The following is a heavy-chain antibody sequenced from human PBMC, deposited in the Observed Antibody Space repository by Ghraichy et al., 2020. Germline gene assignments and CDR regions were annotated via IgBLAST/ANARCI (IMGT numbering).Heavy chain of an antibody. D-gene: IGHD2-8*01. V-gene: IGHV3-7*03. CDR3: ARGGSWSAGDY. Sequence: GGSLRLSCAASGFTFSSHWMSWVRQAPGKGLEWVAIIKPDGSEKYYVDSVKGRFTISRDNAKNSLYLQMNSLRAEDTAVYYCARGGSWSAGDYWGQGTLVIVSS. CDR2: IKPDGSEK. J-gene: IGHJ4*02. CDR1: GFTFSSHW.